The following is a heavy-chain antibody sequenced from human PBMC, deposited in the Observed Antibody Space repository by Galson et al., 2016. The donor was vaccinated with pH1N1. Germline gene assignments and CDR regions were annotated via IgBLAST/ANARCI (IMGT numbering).Heavy chain of an antibody. CDR1: GFTFSSYW. J-gene: IGHJ4*02. V-gene: IGHV3-7*01. CDR3: VRAIGAARSY. CDR2: IKQDGSEK. D-gene: IGHD6-13*01. Sequence: SLRLSCAASGFTFSSYWMTWVRQAPGKGLEWVANIKQDGSEKYYVDSVKGRFTISRDNAKNSVYLQMNSLRAEDTAVYYCVRAIGAARSYWGQGTLVTVSS.